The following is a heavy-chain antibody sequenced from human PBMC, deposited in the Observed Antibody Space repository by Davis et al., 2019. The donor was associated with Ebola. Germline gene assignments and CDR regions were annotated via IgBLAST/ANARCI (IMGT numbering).Heavy chain of an antibody. CDR2: LSLSGGSR. Sequence: GESLKISCADSGFNVSSYAMSWVRQAPGKGLDWVSTLSLSGGSRYYADSVKGRFTISKDTSKNQVVLTVTNMDPVDTATYYCARCSEYDFWSGFDYWGQGKLVTVSS. CDR3: ARCSEYDFWSGFDY. CDR1: GFNVSSYA. D-gene: IGHD3-3*01. V-gene: IGHV3-23*01. J-gene: IGHJ4*02.